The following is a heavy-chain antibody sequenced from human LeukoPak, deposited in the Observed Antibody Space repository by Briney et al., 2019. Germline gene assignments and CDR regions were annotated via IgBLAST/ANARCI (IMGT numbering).Heavy chain of an antibody. CDR3: AKIAAPYYFDY. J-gene: IGHJ4*02. V-gene: IGHV3-23*01. CDR1: GFTFSNAW. Sequence: PGGSLRLSCAASGFTFSNAWMNWVRQAPGKGLEWVSAISGSGGSTYYADSVKGRFTISRDNSKNTLYLQMNSLRAEDTAVYYCAKIAAPYYFDYWGQGTLVTVSS. CDR2: ISGSGGST. D-gene: IGHD6-6*01.